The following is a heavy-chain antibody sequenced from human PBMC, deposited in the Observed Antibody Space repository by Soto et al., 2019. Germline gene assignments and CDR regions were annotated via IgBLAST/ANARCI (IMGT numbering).Heavy chain of an antibody. Sequence: EVQLLESGGALVQPGGSLRLSCAASGFTFSSYTMTWVRQAPGKGLEWVSGISVTGGRTYYADSVKGRFTISRDDSKNTLSLESNSLRGDDTAVYYCAKAGGYMYEGFDIWGQGTMVTVSS. D-gene: IGHD6-13*01. J-gene: IGHJ3*02. CDR1: GFTFSSYT. CDR3: AKAGGYMYEGFDI. CDR2: ISVTGGRT. V-gene: IGHV3-23*01.